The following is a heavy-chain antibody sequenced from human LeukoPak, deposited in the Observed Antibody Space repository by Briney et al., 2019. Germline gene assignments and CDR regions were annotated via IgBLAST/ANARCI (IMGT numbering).Heavy chain of an antibody. CDR1: GGPFRGFS. D-gene: IGHD1-1*01. CDR2: INTSGST. V-gene: IGHV4-34*01. J-gene: IGHJ4*02. CDR3: ARARQLLPFDY. Sequence: SETLSLTCAVQGGPFRGFSYNWIRQPPGKGLQWIGEINTSGSTTYDPSLKSRVTISIDTSKNQFSLKLNSVTAADTGVYFCARARQLLPFDYWGQGSLVTVSS.